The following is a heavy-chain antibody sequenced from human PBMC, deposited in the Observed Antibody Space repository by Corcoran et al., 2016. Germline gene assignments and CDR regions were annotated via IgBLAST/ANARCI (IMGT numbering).Heavy chain of an antibody. Sequence: EVQLVESGGDLVQPGGSPRLSCAASGFTFRDSAIHWVRQASGKGLEWVGRIRSRPNSYATAYAASLGGRFTLSRDDSKNTAYLQMNSLKTEDMAGYYCTRGIGGYGRYVWGQGTTVTVSS. J-gene: IGHJ6*02. CDR1: GFTFRDSA. D-gene: IGHD3-16*01. V-gene: IGHV3-73*02. CDR3: TRGIGGYGRYV. CDR2: IRSRPNSYAT.